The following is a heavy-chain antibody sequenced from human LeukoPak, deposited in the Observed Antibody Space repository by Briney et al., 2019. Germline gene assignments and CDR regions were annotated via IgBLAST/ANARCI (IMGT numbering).Heavy chain of an antibody. CDR1: GGSISSSSYY. Sequence: PSETLSLTCTVSGGSISSSSYYWGWIRQPPGQGLEWIGSIYYSGSTYYNPSLESRVTISVDTSKNQFSLKLSSVTAADTAVYYCARQIVATTRIIDYWGQETLVTVSS. CDR2: IYYSGST. J-gene: IGHJ4*02. CDR3: ARQIVATTRIIDY. D-gene: IGHD5-12*01. V-gene: IGHV4-39*01.